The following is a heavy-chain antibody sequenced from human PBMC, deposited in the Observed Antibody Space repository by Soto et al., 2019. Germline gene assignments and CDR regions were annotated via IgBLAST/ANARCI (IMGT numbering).Heavy chain of an antibody. CDR2: INHSGST. Sequence: SETLSLTCAVYGGSFSGYYWSWIRQPPGKGLEWIGEINHSGSTNYNPSLKSRVTISVDTSKNQFSLKLSSVTAADTAVYYCARGVDGRYVDDYRGQGTLVTGSS. CDR1: GGSFSGYY. J-gene: IGHJ4*02. V-gene: IGHV4-34*01. D-gene: IGHD3-16*01. CDR3: ARGVDGRYVDDY.